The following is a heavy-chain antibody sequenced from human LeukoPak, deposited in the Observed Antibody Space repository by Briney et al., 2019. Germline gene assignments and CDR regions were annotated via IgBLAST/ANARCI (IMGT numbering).Heavy chain of an antibody. V-gene: IGHV3-23*01. J-gene: IGHJ6*03. CDR2: ISGSGGST. CDR1: GFTFSSYA. D-gene: IGHD4-11*01. CDR3: ARVLAGSYSKHRGYYYMDV. Sequence: QSGGSLRLSCAASGFTFSSYAMSWVRQAPGKGLEWVSAISGSGGSTYYADSVKGRFTISRDNSKNTLYLQMNSLRAEDTAVYYCARVLAGSYSKHRGYYYMDVWGKGTTVTVSS.